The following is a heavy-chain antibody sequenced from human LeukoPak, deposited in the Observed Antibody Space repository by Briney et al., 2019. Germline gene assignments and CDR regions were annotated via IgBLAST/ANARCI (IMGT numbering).Heavy chain of an antibody. Sequence: SETLSLTCTVSGGSISGYYWGWIRQPPGKGLEWIGSIYHSGSTYYNPSLKSRVTISVDTSKNQFSLKLSSVTAADTAVYYCARVRSSGWSYFDYWGQGTLVTVSS. CDR1: GGSISGYY. D-gene: IGHD6-19*01. J-gene: IGHJ4*02. V-gene: IGHV4-38-2*02. CDR2: IYHSGST. CDR3: ARVRSSGWSYFDY.